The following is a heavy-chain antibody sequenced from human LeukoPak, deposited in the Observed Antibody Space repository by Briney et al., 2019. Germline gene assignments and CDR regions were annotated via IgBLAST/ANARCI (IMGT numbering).Heavy chain of an antibody. CDR2: INHSGST. CDR1: GGSFSGYY. D-gene: IGHD3-16*02. V-gene: IGHV4-34*01. Sequence: SETLSLTCAVYGGSFSGYYWSWIRQPPGKGLEWIGEINHSGSTNYNPSLKSRVTISVDTSKNQFSLKLSSVTAADTAVYYCARVVSYNWFDPWGQGTLVTVSS. J-gene: IGHJ5*02. CDR3: ARVVSYNWFDP.